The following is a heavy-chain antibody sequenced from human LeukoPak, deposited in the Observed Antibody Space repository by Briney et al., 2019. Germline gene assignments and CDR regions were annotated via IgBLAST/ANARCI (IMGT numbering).Heavy chain of an antibody. V-gene: IGHV1-2*02. CDR2: INPNSGGR. Sequence: GASVKVSCKASGYTFSDYYILWVRQAPGHGLEWMGGINPNSGGRNYAQKFQGRVTMTRDTSISTAYMELSRLRSDDTAVYYCAFFEYSSSSSHYWGQGTLVTVSS. J-gene: IGHJ4*02. CDR3: AFFEYSSSSSHY. CDR1: GYTFSDYY. D-gene: IGHD6-6*01.